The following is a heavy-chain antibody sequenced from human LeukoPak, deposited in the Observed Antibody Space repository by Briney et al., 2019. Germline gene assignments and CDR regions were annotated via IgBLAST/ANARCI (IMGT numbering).Heavy chain of an antibody. Sequence: PGGSLRLSCTASGFTFSSYSMNWVRQAPGEGLEWVSSISSGSIYIYYADSVKGRFTISRDNAKNSLFLQMNSLRAEDTAVYYCARDVGFDWGQGTLVTVSS. J-gene: IGHJ4*02. D-gene: IGHD6-25*01. CDR1: GFTFSSYS. V-gene: IGHV3-21*04. CDR3: ARDVGFD. CDR2: ISSGSIYI.